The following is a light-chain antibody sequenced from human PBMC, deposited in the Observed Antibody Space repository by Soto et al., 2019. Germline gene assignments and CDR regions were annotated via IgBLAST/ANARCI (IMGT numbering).Light chain of an antibody. J-gene: IGKJ5*01. CDR2: GAS. CDR1: QSVSSY. V-gene: IGKV3-20*01. Sequence: EVVLTQSPATLSLSQGERATLSCRASQSVSSYLAWYQQKPGQAPRLLIYGASSRATGIPDRFSGSGSGTDFTLTISRLEPEDFAVYYCQQYNNWPPITFGQGTRLEIK. CDR3: QQYNNWPPIT.